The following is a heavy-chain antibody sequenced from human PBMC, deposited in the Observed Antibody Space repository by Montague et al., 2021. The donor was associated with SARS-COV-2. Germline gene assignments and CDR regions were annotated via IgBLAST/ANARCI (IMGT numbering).Heavy chain of an antibody. CDR1: GGSISAYY. CDR2: MYNSRGS. CDR3: AREGIPTPGAEWKILHYHGMDV. J-gene: IGHJ6*02. V-gene: IGHV4-59*13. Sequence: SETLSLTCTVSGGSISAYYWSWIRQPPGKGLEWIAYMYNSRGSNYNPSLKSRVSISVDTSKSQFSLKLTSVTAAVTAVYYCAREGIPTPGAEWKILHYHGMDVWGQGTTVTVSS. D-gene: IGHD1-14*01.